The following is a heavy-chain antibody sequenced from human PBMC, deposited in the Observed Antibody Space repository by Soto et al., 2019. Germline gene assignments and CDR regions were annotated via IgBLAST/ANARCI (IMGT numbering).Heavy chain of an antibody. CDR1: GFTFSSYW. CDR2: INSDGSST. D-gene: IGHD6-13*01. J-gene: IGHJ4*02. V-gene: IGHV3-74*01. Sequence: GESLKISCAASGFTFSSYWMHWVRQAPGKGLVWVSRINSDGSSTSYADSVKGRFTISRDNAKNTLYLQMNSLRAEDTAVYYCASLSGSSWTDYWGQGTLVTVSS. CDR3: ASLSGSSWTDY.